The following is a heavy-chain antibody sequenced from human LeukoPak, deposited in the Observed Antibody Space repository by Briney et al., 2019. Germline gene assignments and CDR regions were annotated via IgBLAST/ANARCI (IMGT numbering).Heavy chain of an antibody. CDR2: IYNSGST. D-gene: IGHD3-10*01. Sequence: SETLSLTCTVSGGSISSSDYYWGWIRQPPGKGLEWIGNIYNSGSTYYNPSLKSRVTISVDTSKNQFSLKLSSVTVADTAVYYCARRGRYGSGSYFDYWGQGTLVTVSS. V-gene: IGHV4-39*01. CDR1: GGSISSSDYY. J-gene: IGHJ4*02. CDR3: ARRGRYGSGSYFDY.